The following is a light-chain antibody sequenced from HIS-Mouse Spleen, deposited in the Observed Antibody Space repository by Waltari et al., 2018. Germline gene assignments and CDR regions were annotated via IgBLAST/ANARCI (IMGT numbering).Light chain of an antibody. CDR1: SRDVGSYNL. CDR3: CSYAGSSTWV. V-gene: IGLV2-23*01. CDR2: EGS. Sequence: QSALTQPASVSGSPGQSITISCTGTSRDVGSYNLVSWYQQHPGKAPKFMIYEGSKRPSGVSNRFSGSKSGNTASLTISGLQAEDEADYYCCSYAGSSTWVFGGGTKLTVL. J-gene: IGLJ3*02.